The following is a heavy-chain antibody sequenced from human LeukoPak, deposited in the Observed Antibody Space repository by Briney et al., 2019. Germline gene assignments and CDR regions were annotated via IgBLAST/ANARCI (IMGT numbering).Heavy chain of an antibody. CDR3: ARMGQLGPYYYYGMDV. J-gene: IGHJ6*02. Sequence: PGGSLRLSCAASGFTFSSYEMNWVRQAPGKGLEWVSHISSSGSTYADSVKGRFTISRDNAKNSLFLQLNSLRAEDTAVYYCARMGQLGPYYYYGMDVWGQGTTVTVSS. CDR2: ISSSGST. CDR1: GFTFSSYE. V-gene: IGHV3-48*03. D-gene: IGHD6-13*01.